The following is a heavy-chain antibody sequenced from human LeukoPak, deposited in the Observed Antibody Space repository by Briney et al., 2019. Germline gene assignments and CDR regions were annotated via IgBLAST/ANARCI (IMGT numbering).Heavy chain of an antibody. V-gene: IGHV4-39*02. CDR1: SGPISSSSYH. Sequence: SETLSLTCTVSSGPISSSSYHWGWIRQPPGKGREWIGSIYYSGSTYYNPSLKSRVTISVDTSKNQFSLKLSSVTAADTAVYYCARDIRRPRGWFDPWGQGTLVTVSS. D-gene: IGHD3-16*01. CDR2: IYYSGST. J-gene: IGHJ5*02. CDR3: ARDIRRPRGWFDP.